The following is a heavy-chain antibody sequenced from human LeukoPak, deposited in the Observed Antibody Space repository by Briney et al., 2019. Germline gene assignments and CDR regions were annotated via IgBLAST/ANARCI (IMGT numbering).Heavy chain of an antibody. CDR1: GLTFSSHW. V-gene: IGHV3-74*01. J-gene: IGHJ4*02. CDR3: AKTRIVGALDY. D-gene: IGHD1-26*01. CDR2: ITNDGSST. Sequence: GGSLRLSCAASGLTFSSHWMHWVRQAPGKGLVWVSRITNDGSSTTYADSVKGRFTISRDHSKNTLYLQMNSLRAEDTAVYYCAKTRIVGALDYWGQGTLVTVSS.